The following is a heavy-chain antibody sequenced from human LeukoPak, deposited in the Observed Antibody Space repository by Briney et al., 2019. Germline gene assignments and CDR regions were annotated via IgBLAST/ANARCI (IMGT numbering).Heavy chain of an antibody. Sequence: ASVKVSCKASGYTFTSYYMHWVRQAPGQGLEWMGIINPSGGRTNYAQKFQGRVTMTGDTSTSTVYMELNSLRAEDTAVYYCARASKLITMIVVGIFDYWGQGTLVTVSS. J-gene: IGHJ4*02. CDR1: GYTFTSYY. CDR3: ARASKLITMIVVGIFDY. CDR2: INPSGGRT. V-gene: IGHV1-46*01. D-gene: IGHD3-22*01.